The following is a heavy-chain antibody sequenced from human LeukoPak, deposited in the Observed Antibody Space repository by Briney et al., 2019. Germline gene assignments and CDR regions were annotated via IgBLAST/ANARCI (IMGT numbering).Heavy chain of an antibody. Sequence: SVKVSCKASGFTFPSSGVQWVRQARGQRLEWIGWLVVGSGNTNYAQKFQERVTITRDMSTTTAYMELSSLRSEDTAVYYCAAVGWEYSSSPLPMDVWGQGTTVTVSS. CDR1: GFTFPSSG. CDR3: AAVGWEYSSSPLPMDV. D-gene: IGHD6-6*01. CDR2: LVVGSGNT. J-gene: IGHJ6*02. V-gene: IGHV1-58*01.